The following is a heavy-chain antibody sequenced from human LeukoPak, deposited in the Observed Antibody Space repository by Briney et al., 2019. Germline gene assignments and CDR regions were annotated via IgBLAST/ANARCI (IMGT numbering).Heavy chain of an antibody. J-gene: IGHJ4*02. V-gene: IGHV3-23*01. CDR1: GLTFRSYA. CDR3: AKGPGSVSGWYWYY. CDR2: ISSGGDKT. Sequence: GGSLRLSCAASGLTFRSYAMSWVRRAPGKGLEWVSAISSGGDKTYYADSVKGRFTISRDNSKNTLYLQMNSLRTEDTAVYYCAKGPGSVSGWYWYYWGQGTLVTVSS. D-gene: IGHD6-19*01.